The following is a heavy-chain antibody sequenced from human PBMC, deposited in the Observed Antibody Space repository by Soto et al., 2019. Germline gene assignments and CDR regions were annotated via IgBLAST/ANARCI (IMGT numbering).Heavy chain of an antibody. D-gene: IGHD2-15*01. CDR2: IYYSGST. V-gene: IGHV4-59*08. CDR3: ARRGGRAKYCSGGSCYPDP. Sequence: SETLSLTCTVSGGSISSYYWSWIRQPPGKGLEWIGYIYYSGSTYYNPSLKSRVTISVDTSKNQFSLKLSSVTAADTAVYYCARRGGRAKYCSGGSCYPDPRGQGTLVTVSS. CDR1: GGSISSYY. J-gene: IGHJ5*02.